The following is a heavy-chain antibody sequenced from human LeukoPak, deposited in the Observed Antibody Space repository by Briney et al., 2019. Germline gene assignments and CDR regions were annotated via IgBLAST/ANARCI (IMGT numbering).Heavy chain of an antibody. CDR1: GFTFSSYG. CDR3: AKRSAYGGNGNYFDY. V-gene: IGHV3-23*01. CDR2: ISGRDTNT. Sequence: GGSLRLSCAASGFTFSSYGMSWVRQAPGKGLEWVSTISGRDTNTYYADSVEGRFIISRDNSKNTLYLRMNSLRAEDTAVYYCAKRSAYGGNGNYFDYWGQGTPVTVSS. D-gene: IGHD4-23*01. J-gene: IGHJ4*02.